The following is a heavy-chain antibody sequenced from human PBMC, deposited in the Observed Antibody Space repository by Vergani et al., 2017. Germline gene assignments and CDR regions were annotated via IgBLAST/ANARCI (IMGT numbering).Heavy chain of an antibody. CDR2: IYVSGIT. D-gene: IGHD2-2*02. CDR3: ARAPQYCSSTSCYIGPWFDP. V-gene: IGHV4-61*02. CDR1: GASINNDFYY. J-gene: IGHJ5*02. Sequence: QVQLQESGPGLVKPSQTLSLTCTVSGASINNDFYYWHWIRQPAGKGLEWIGRIYVSGITDYNSSLQSRVSMSVDTSKNQFSLTLTSVTAADTAVYYCARAPQYCSSTSCYIGPWFDPWGQGTLVTVSS.